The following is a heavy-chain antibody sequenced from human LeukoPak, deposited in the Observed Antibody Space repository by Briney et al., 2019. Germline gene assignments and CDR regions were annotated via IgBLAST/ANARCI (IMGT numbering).Heavy chain of an antibody. V-gene: IGHV4-39*01. CDR1: GGSISSSSYY. D-gene: IGHD5-24*01. CDR3: ARSRWLQVFDY. Sequence: SETLSLTCTVSGGSISSSSYYWGWIRQPPGKGLEWIGSIYYSGSTYYNPSLKSRVTISVDTSKNQFSLKLSSVTAADTAVYYCARSRWLQVFDYSGQGTLVTVSS. J-gene: IGHJ4*02. CDR2: IYYSGST.